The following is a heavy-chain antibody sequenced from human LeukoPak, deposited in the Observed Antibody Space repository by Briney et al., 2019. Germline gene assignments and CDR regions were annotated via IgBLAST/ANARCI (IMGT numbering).Heavy chain of an antibody. CDR2: AYFTGST. J-gene: IGHJ5*02. CDR3: AKSGHSYHYTPGDFS. D-gene: IGHD3-3*01. Sequence: PSETLSLTCTVSGGSISSSSSYWGWIRQPQGKGLEWIGSAYFTGSTNYNPSLKTRVTVSLDTSKNQFSLRLTSVTAADTAVYCAKSGHSYHYTPGDFSWGQGTLVTVSS. CDR1: GGSISSSSSY. V-gene: IGHV4-39*01.